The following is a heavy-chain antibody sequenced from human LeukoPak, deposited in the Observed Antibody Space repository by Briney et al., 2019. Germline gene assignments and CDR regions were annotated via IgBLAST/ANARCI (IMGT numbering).Heavy chain of an antibody. V-gene: IGHV1-2*02. D-gene: IGHD3-22*01. Sequence: ASVKVSCKASGYTFTGYYMHWVRQAPGQGLEWMGWINPNSGGTNYAQKFQGRVTMTRDTSISTAYTELSRLRSDDTAVYYCARDTPSGDYDSSGYYDYYYMDVWGKGTTVTVSS. CDR2: INPNSGGT. CDR1: GYTFTGYY. CDR3: ARDTPSGDYDSSGYYDYYYMDV. J-gene: IGHJ6*03.